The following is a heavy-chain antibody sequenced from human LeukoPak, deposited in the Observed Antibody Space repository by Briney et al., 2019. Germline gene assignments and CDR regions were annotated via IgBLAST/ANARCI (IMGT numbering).Heavy chain of an antibody. J-gene: IGHJ4*02. CDR1: GFTFSSYG. V-gene: IGHV3-30*18. CDR3: AKASGSHFDY. Sequence: GRSLRLSCAASGFTFSSYGMHWVRQAPGKGLEWVAVISYDGSNKYYADSVKGRFTISRDNSKNTLYLQMNSLRAEDTAVYYCAKASGSHFDYWGQGTLVTASS. CDR2: ISYDGSNK. D-gene: IGHD3-10*01.